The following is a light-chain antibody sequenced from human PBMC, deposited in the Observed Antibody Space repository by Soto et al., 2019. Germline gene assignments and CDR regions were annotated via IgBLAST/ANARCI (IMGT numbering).Light chain of an antibody. CDR2: GAS. CDR1: QSVRRY. CDR3: HQYGSSPGT. J-gene: IGKJ1*01. Sequence: EIVMTQSPATLSVSAGERATLXXRASQSVRRYLAWYHQKAGQAPRLXLYGASTRATCIPDRFSGSGSGTDFTLTISRLEPEEFAVYYCHQYGSSPGTFGQGTKVDIK. V-gene: IGKV3-20*01.